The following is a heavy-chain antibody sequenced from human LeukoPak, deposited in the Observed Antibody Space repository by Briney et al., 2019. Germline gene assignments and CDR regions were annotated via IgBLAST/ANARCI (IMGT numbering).Heavy chain of an antibody. CDR3: ARGPSITMVRGGQWYYYMDV. CDR2: INPSGGST. J-gene: IGHJ6*03. V-gene: IGHV1-46*01. CDR1: GYTFTSYY. D-gene: IGHD3-10*01. Sequence: ASVTVSCKASGYTFTSYYIHWVRQAPGQGLEWMGLINPSGGSTNYAQKFQGRVTMTRDTSTSTVYMELSSLRSEDTAVYYCARGPSITMVRGGQWYYYMDVWGKGTTVTISS.